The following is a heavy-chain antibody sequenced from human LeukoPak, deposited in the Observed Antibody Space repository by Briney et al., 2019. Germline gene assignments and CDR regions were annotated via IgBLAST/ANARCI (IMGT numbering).Heavy chain of an antibody. Sequence: GGSLRLSCAASGFTVSSNYMSWVRQAPGKGLEWVSVIYSGGSTYYADSVKGRFTISRDNAKNSLYLQMNSLRDEDTAVYYCARAGVYDSSGLRYWGQGTLVTVSS. J-gene: IGHJ4*02. CDR1: GFTVSSNY. D-gene: IGHD3-22*01. CDR3: ARAGVYDSSGLRY. V-gene: IGHV3-53*01. CDR2: IYSGGST.